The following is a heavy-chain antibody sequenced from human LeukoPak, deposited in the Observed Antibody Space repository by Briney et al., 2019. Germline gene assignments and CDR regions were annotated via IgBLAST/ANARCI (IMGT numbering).Heavy chain of an antibody. D-gene: IGHD2-15*01. CDR2: INHSGST. V-gene: IGHV4-34*01. J-gene: IGHJ3*02. Sequence: PSETLSLTCAVYGGSFSGYYWSWIRQPPGKGLEWIGEINHSGSTNYNPSLKSRVTISVDTSKNQFSLKLSSVTAADTAVYYCARVGLPDIVDAFDIWGQGTMVTVSS. CDR3: ARVGLPDIVDAFDI. CDR1: GGSFSGYY.